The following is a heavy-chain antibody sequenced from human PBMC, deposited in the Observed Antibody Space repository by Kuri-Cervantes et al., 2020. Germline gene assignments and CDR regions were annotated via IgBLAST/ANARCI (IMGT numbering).Heavy chain of an antibody. D-gene: IGHD3-3*01. CDR3: ARGLGDYDFWSGYLQNYYYYMDV. Sequence: GESLKISCAASGFTFSSYWMSWVRQAPGKGLEWVANIKQDGSEKYYVDSVKGRFTISRDNAKNSLYLQMNSLRAEDTAVYYCARGLGDYDFWSGYLQNYYYYMDVWGKGTTVTVSS. J-gene: IGHJ6*03. CDR2: IKQDGSEK. CDR1: GFTFSSYW. V-gene: IGHV3-7*01.